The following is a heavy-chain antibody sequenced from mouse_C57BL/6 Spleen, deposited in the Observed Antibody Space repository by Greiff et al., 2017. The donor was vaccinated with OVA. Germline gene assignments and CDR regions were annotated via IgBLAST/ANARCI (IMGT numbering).Heavy chain of an antibody. CDR1: GYTFTSYW. CDR3: AKGALVTTVEATGEDY. D-gene: IGHD1-1*01. Sequence: VPLQQSGAELAKPGASVKLSCKASGYTFTSYWMHWVKQRPGQGLEWIGYINPSSGYTTYNQQFKDKATLTADKSSSTAYMQLSRLTYEDAEVEYCAKGALVTTVEATGEDYWGQGTTLTVSS. CDR2: INPSSGYT. V-gene: IGHV1-7*01. J-gene: IGHJ2*01.